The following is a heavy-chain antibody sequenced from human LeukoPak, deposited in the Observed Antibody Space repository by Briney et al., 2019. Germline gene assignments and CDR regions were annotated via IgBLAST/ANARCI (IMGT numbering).Heavy chain of an antibody. D-gene: IGHD7-27*01. CDR3: ALDWGAANYYFDY. Sequence: ASVKVSCKASGYTFTTYAVNWVRQAPGQGLEWMGWINTNTGNPTYAQDFTGRSVFSLDTSVSTAYLQISSLKAEDTAVYYCALDWGAANYYFDYWGQGTLVTVSS. V-gene: IGHV7-4-1*02. J-gene: IGHJ4*02. CDR2: INTNTGNP. CDR1: GYTFTTYA.